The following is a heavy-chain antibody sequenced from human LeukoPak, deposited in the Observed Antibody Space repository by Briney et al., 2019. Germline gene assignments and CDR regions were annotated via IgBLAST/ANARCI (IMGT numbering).Heavy chain of an antibody. Sequence: GGSLRLSCAASGLTFNDFAMTWVRQAPGKGLEWVSSIGDAGTYYADSVKGRLTISRDNPKNMLYLQLNSLRAGDTAMYYCAKNLGPFDVRGQGTMVTVSS. CDR1: GLTFNDFA. D-gene: IGHD3-16*01. CDR2: IGDAGT. CDR3: AKNLGPFDV. J-gene: IGHJ3*01. V-gene: IGHV3-23*01.